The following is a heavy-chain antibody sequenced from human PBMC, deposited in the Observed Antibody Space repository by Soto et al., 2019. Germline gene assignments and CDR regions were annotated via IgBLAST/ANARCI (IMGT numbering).Heavy chain of an antibody. D-gene: IGHD3-22*01. J-gene: IGHJ4*02. V-gene: IGHV1-2*02. CDR2: INPNSGGT. CDR3: ARRKGDYYDCSGHHYYFAY. Sequence: GASVNVSCKASGYTFTDYYVHWVRQAPGQGLEWMGWINPNSGGTKSAQKFQGRVTMTRDTSISTAYMELSRLRSDDTAVYYCARRKGDYYDCSGHHYYFAYWGQGTLVIVSA. CDR1: GYTFTDYY.